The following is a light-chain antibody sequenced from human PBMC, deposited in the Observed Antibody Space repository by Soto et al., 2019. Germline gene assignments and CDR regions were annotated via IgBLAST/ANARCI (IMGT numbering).Light chain of an antibody. CDR2: GAS. V-gene: IGKV3-20*01. CDR1: QSVSSSY. J-gene: IGKJ1*01. Sequence: EIVLTQSPGTLSLSPGERATLSCRASQSVSSSYLAWYQQKPGQAPRLLIYGASSRATGIPDRFSGSGSGTDFTLTISRLEPEYFAVYYCQHYGSSRWTFGQVTKVEIK. CDR3: QHYGSSRWT.